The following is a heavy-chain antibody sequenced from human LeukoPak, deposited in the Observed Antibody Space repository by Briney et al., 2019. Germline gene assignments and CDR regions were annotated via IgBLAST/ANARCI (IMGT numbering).Heavy chain of an antibody. CDR3: AKGSRPGYSYGPREYYYYMDV. CDR2: ISGSGGST. Sequence: GGSLRLSCAASGFTFSSYAMSWVRQAPGKGLEWVSAISGSGGSTYYADSVKGRFTISRDNSKNTLYLQMNSLRAEDTAVYYCAKGSRPGYSYGPREYYYYMDVWGKGTTVTVSS. D-gene: IGHD5-18*01. CDR1: GFTFSSYA. V-gene: IGHV3-23*01. J-gene: IGHJ6*03.